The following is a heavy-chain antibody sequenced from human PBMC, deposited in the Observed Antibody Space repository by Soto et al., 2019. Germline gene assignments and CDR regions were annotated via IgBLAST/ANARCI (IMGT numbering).Heavy chain of an antibody. J-gene: IGHJ6*03. CDR1: GFTFDDYG. D-gene: IGHD3-9*01. CDR2: INWNGGST. CDR3: ARVHTYDILTGYGHRVDYYYMDV. V-gene: IGHV3-20*01. Sequence: GESLKISCAASGFTFDDYGMSWVRQAPGKGLVWVSGINWNGGSTGYADSVKGRFTISRDNAKNSLYLQMNSLRAEDTALYHCARVHTYDILTGYGHRVDYYYMDVWGKGTTVTVSS.